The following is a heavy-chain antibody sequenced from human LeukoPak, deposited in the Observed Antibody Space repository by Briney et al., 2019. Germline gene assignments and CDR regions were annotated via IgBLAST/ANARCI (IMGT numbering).Heavy chain of an antibody. D-gene: IGHD2-2*01. CDR3: ARGYCSSTSCYPDY. CDR2: ISSNGGST. V-gene: IGHV3-64*01. Sequence: GGSLRLSCAASGFTFSSYAMHWVRQAPGKGLEYGSAISSNGGSTYYANSVKGRFTISRDNSKNTLYLQMGSLRAEDMAVYYCARGYCSSTSCYPDYWGQGTLVTVSS. CDR1: GFTFSSYA. J-gene: IGHJ4*02.